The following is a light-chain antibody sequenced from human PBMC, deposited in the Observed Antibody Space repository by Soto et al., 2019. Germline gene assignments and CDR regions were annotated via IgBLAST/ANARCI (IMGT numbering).Light chain of an antibody. V-gene: IGKV1-9*01. Sequence: DIQLTQSPSFLSASVGDRVTITCRASQGICSYLAWYQQKPGKAPKLLIYAASTLQSGVPSSFSGSGSGTEFTLTISSLQPEDFATYYCQQLNSYPLTFGPGTKVDIK. J-gene: IGKJ3*01. CDR1: QGICSY. CDR2: AAS. CDR3: QQLNSYPLT.